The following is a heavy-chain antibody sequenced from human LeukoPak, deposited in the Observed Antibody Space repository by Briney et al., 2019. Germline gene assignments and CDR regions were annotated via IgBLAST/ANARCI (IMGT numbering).Heavy chain of an antibody. D-gene: IGHD3-10*01. CDR3: ARDISRNYYGSGSYYPDGFDI. J-gene: IGHJ3*02. Sequence: GGSLRLSCAASGFTFSDYYMSWIRQAPGQGLEWASYISSTGSSIYYADSVKGRFTLSRDNAKNSLYLQMNSLRAEDAAVYYCARDISRNYYGSGSYYPDGFDIWGQGTMVTVSS. CDR2: ISSTGSSI. CDR1: GFTFSDYY. V-gene: IGHV3-11*01.